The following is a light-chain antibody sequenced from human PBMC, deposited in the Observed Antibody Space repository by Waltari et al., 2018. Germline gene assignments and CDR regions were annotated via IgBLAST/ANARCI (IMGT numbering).Light chain of an antibody. J-gene: IGKJ4*01. Sequence: EIVLTQSPAILSLSPGESATLSCRASQSVNSYLAWYQQKPGQAPRLLIYDASNRATGIAAMFVGTGSGTDFTLTITRLEPEDFAVYYCQERSNWPGGSFGGGTKVEIK. CDR1: QSVNSY. CDR3: QERSNWPGGS. CDR2: DAS. V-gene: IGKV3-11*01.